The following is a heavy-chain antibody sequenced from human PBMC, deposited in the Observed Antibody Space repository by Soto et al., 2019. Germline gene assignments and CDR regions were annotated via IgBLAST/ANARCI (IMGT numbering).Heavy chain of an antibody. CDR1: GGSVSSGSYY. D-gene: IGHD3-22*01. CDR2: IHYSGST. V-gene: IGHV4-61*01. Sequence: SETLSLTCTVSGGSVSSGSYYWSWIRQPPGKGLEWIGYIHYSGSTNYNPSLKSRVTISVDTSKNQFSLKLSSVTAADTAVYYCARDGDYYDSSGYYWRYFDYWGQGTLVTVSS. J-gene: IGHJ4*02. CDR3: ARDGDYYDSSGYYWRYFDY.